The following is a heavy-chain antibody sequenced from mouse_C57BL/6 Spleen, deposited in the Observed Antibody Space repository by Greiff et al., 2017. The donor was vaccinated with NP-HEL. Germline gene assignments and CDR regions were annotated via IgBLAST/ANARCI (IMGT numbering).Heavy chain of an antibody. CDR2: ISNGGGST. Sequence: EVKVVESGGGLVQPGGSLKLSCAASGFTFSDYYMYWVRQTPEKRLEWVAYISNGGGSTYYPDTVKGRFTISRDNAKNTLYLQMSRLKSEDTAMYYCARLITTAYGYFDVWGTGTTVTVSS. CDR3: ARLITTAYGYFDV. V-gene: IGHV5-12*01. CDR1: GFTFSDYY. J-gene: IGHJ1*03. D-gene: IGHD1-1*01.